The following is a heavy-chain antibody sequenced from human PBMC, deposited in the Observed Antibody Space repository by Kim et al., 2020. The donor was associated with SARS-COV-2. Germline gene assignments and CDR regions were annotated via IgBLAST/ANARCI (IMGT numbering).Heavy chain of an antibody. D-gene: IGHD2-21*02. Sequence: SETLSLTCTVSGGSISSSSYYWGWIRQPPGKGLEGIGSIYFSGSTYYNPSLKSRVTISVDTYMNQFSLKLSSVPAADTAVYYSVSVRDLQGTPYFDFWG. CDR1: GGSISSSSYY. J-gene: IGHJ4*01. V-gene: IGHV4-39*01. CDR3: VSVRDLQGTPYFDF. CDR2: IYFSGST.